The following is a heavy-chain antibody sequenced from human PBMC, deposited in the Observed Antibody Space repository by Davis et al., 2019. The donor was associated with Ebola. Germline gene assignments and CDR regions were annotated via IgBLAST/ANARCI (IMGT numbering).Heavy chain of an antibody. J-gene: IGHJ4*02. V-gene: IGHV3-21*01. CDR1: VGSISNYY. Sequence: PSETLSLTCDVSVGSISNYYWSWIRQAPGQGLEWVASISITSSYIYYADSVKGRFTISRDNAKNSVYLHMNSLRAEDTAMYYCASLITGTTRDNWGQGTLVTVST. D-gene: IGHD1-7*01. CDR2: ISITSSYI. CDR3: ASLITGTTRDN.